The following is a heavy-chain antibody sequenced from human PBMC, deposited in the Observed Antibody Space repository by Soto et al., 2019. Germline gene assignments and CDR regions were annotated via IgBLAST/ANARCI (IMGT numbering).Heavy chain of an antibody. V-gene: IGHV3-48*01. D-gene: IGHD4-4*01. Sequence: GGSLRLSCAASGFTFSSYSMNWVRQAPGKGLEWVSYISSSSSTIYYADSVKGRFTISRDNAKNSLYLQMNSLRAEDTAVYYCAITPTGLYYYYYMDVWGKGTTVTVSS. CDR2: ISSSSSTI. CDR1: GFTFSSYS. CDR3: AITPTGLYYYYYMDV. J-gene: IGHJ6*03.